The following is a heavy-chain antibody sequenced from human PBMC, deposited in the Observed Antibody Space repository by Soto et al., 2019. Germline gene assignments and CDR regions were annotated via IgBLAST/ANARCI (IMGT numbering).Heavy chain of an antibody. V-gene: IGHV3-30-3*01. Sequence: SLRLSCAASGFTVSSNYMSWVRQAPGKGPEWVAVISYDGSNKYYADSVKGRFTISRDNSKNTLYLQMNSLRAEDTAVYYCARDPLWGTAMVLWYFDLWGRGTLVTVSS. J-gene: IGHJ2*01. CDR1: GFTVSSNY. CDR3: ARDPLWGTAMVLWYFDL. CDR2: ISYDGSNK. D-gene: IGHD5-18*01.